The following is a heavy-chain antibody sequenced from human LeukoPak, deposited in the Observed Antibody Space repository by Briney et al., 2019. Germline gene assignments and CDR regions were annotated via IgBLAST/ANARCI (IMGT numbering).Heavy chain of an antibody. J-gene: IGHJ4*02. V-gene: IGHV3-66*01. CDR3: AREGFRGTLDQ. CDR1: GFAVSSNY. Sequence: PGGSLRLSCVVSGFAVSSNYMSWVRQAPGKGLEWVSVISSGATTNNAESVKGRFSTSRDNAKNTLFLQMNGLRVEDTAVYYCAREGFRGTLDQWGQGTLVTVAS. CDR2: ISSGATT. D-gene: IGHD3-16*01.